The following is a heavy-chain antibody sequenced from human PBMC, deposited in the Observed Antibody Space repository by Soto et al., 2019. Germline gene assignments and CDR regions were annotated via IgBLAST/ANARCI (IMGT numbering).Heavy chain of an antibody. V-gene: IGHV1-69*13. CDR1: GGTFSSYA. D-gene: IGHD3-16*01. J-gene: IGHJ4*02. CDR3: ATRGSDYVWGMDY. Sequence: GASVKVSCKSSGGTFSSYAIRWVRQAPGQGLEWMGGIIPIFGTANYAQKFQGRVTITADESTSTAYMELSSLRSEDTAVYYCATRGSDYVWGMDYWGQGTLVTV. CDR2: IIPIFGTA.